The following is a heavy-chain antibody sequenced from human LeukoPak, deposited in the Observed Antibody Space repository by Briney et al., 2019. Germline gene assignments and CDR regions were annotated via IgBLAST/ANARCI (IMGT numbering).Heavy chain of an antibody. V-gene: IGHV1-18*04. J-gene: IGHJ4*02. Sequence: GASVKISCKASGYTFTSYGISWVRQAPGQGLEGMGWISAYNGNTNYAQKLQGRVTMTTDTSTSTAYMELRSLRSDDTAVYYCARDRAGYSYGPTWPIDYWGQGTLVTVSS. CDR3: ARDRAGYSYGPTWPIDY. CDR1: GYTFTSYG. CDR2: ISAYNGNT. D-gene: IGHD5-18*01.